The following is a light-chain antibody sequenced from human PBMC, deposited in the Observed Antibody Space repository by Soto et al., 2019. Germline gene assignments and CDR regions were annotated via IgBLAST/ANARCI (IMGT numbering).Light chain of an antibody. CDR3: QQYSSSPLT. J-gene: IGKJ4*01. Sequence: EIVLLQCPGTMSMYPGERATLSCRAGQSVRNSYVAWDQQKPGQAPRVLIYAASSRATGIPDRFSGSGSGTDFTLTISRLEPEDFAVYYCQQYSSSPLTFGVGTKVDIK. CDR2: AAS. CDR1: QSVRNSY. V-gene: IGKV3-20*01.